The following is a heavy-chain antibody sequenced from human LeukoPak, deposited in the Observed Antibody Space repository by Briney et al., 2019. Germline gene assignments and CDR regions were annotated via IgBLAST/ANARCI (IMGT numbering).Heavy chain of an antibody. V-gene: IGHV1-18*01. D-gene: IGHD6-13*01. Sequence: ASVKVSCKTSGYTFTDYGISWVRQAPGQGLEWMGWISAYNDNTDFAQMFQGRVTMTADTSTRTVYMELRSLRSDDTAVYYCARDWQLIPEYSDYWGQGTLVTVSS. CDR1: GYTFTDYG. J-gene: IGHJ4*02. CDR3: ARDWQLIPEYSDY. CDR2: ISAYNDNT.